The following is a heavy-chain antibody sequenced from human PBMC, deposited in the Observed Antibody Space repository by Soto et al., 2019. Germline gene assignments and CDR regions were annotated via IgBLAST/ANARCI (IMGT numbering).Heavy chain of an antibody. CDR1: GFTFSSYW. J-gene: IGHJ6*02. Sequence: GGSLRLSCAASGFTFSSYWMSWVRQAPGKGLEWVANIKQDGSEKYYVDSVKGRFTISRDNAKNSLYLQLNSLRAEDTGLCYCARDYSNYGRGYYYYGIDVWGQGTTATLSS. CDR2: IKQDGSEK. V-gene: IGHV3-7*05. CDR3: ARDYSNYGRGYYYYGIDV. D-gene: IGHD4-4*01.